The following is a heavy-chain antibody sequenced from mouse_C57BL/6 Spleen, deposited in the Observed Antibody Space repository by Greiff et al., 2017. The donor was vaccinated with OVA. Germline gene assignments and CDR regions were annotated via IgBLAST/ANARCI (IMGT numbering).Heavy chain of an antibody. CDR2: IYPGDGDT. V-gene: IGHV1-80*01. CDR3: AREDYEG. CDR1: GYAFSSYW. Sequence: QVHVKQSGAELVKPGASVKISCKASGYAFSSYWMNWVKQRPGKGLEWIGQIYPGDGDTNYNGKFKGKATLTADKSSSTAYMQLSSLTSEDTAVYFCAREDYEGWGTGATVTVST. J-gene: IGHJ1*03.